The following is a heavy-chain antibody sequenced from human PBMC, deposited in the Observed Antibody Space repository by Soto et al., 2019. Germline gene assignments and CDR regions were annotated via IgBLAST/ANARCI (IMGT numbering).Heavy chain of an antibody. Sequence: EVQLLESGGGLVQPGGSLRLSCAASGFTFSSYAMSWVRQAPGKGLEWVSAISGSGGSTYYADSVKGRFTISRDNAKNTLYLQMNSLRAEDTAVYYCAKRNYGSGSYSGMDVWGQGTTVTVSS. J-gene: IGHJ6*02. CDR1: GFTFSSYA. V-gene: IGHV3-23*01. CDR2: ISGSGGST. D-gene: IGHD3-10*01. CDR3: AKRNYGSGSYSGMDV.